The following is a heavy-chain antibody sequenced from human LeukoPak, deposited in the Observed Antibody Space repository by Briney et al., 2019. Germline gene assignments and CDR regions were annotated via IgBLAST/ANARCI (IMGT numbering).Heavy chain of an antibody. CDR1: GASVSSASY. CDR2: IYNGVNT. D-gene: IGHD1-26*01. CDR3: ARSRAFNSGAFDP. V-gene: IGHV4-61*01. Sequence: SETLSLTCTVSGASVSSASYWSWIRQPPGKGVEWIAHIYNGVNTNYNPSLKSRVTISVDTSKNQFSLRLNSVTAADTAVYYCARSRAFNSGAFDPWGQGSPVTVSS. J-gene: IGHJ5*02.